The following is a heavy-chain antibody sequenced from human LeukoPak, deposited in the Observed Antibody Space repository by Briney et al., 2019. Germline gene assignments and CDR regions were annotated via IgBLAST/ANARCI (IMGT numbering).Heavy chain of an antibody. V-gene: IGHV4-31*03. J-gene: IGHJ4*02. D-gene: IGHD2-2*03. CDR3: ARGQTHLDMGFWYFDY. CDR1: GGSINSGAYY. CDR2: IYYSGSP. Sequence: PSETLSLTCTVSGGSINSGAYYWPWIRQHPGKGLEWIWHIYYSGSPYYNPSLKSRVSMSVDTSKNQFSLKLSSVIAADTAVYYCARGQTHLDMGFWYFDYWGQGTLVTVSS.